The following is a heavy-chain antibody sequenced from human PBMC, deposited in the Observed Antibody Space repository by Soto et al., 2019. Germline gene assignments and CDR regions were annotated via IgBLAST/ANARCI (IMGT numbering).Heavy chain of an antibody. J-gene: IGHJ4*02. Sequence: GGSLRLSCAASGFTFSSYAMHWVRQAPGKGLEWVAVISYDGSNKYYADSVKGRFTISRDNSKNTLYLQMNSLRAEDTAVYYCARDLVDTAMAAPYWGQGTLVTVSS. D-gene: IGHD5-18*01. CDR2: ISYDGSNK. CDR1: GFTFSSYA. V-gene: IGHV3-30-3*01. CDR3: ARDLVDTAMAAPY.